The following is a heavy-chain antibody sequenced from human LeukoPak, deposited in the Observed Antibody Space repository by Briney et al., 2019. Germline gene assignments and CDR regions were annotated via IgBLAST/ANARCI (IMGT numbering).Heavy chain of an antibody. D-gene: IGHD1-26*01. Sequence: PSETLSLTCTVSGGSISSYYWSWIRQPPGKGLEWIGYIYYSGSTNYNPSLKSRVTISVDTSKNQFSLKLSSVTAADTAVYYCARVGDSGSYYDVFDIWGQGTMVTVSS. CDR3: ARVGDSGSYYDVFDI. CDR1: GGSISSYY. J-gene: IGHJ3*02. CDR2: IYYSGST. V-gene: IGHV4-59*01.